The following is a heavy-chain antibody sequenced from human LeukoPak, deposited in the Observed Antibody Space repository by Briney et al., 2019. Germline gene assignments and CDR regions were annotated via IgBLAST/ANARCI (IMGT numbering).Heavy chain of an antibody. Sequence: GASVKVSCKASGYTFTSYGISWVRQAPGQGLEWMGWISAYNGNTNYAQKLQGRVTMTTDTSKSTAYMELRSLRSDDTAVYYCARDRFLDNWGSGSHWFDPWGQGTLVTVSS. CDR2: ISAYNGNT. D-gene: IGHD7-27*01. CDR3: ARDRFLDNWGSGSHWFDP. CDR1: GYTFTSYG. J-gene: IGHJ5*02. V-gene: IGHV1-18*01.